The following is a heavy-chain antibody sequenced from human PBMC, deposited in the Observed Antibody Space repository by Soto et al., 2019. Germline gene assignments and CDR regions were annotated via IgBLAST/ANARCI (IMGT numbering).Heavy chain of an antibody. V-gene: IGHV4-39*01. D-gene: IGHD3-10*02. J-gene: IGHJ5*02. Sequence: SETLSLTCTVSGGSISSSSYYWGWIRQPPGKGLEWIGSISYSGSTYYNPSLKSRVTISVDTSKNQFSLKLSSVTAADTAVYYCARLFETMYNNWFDPWGQGTLVTVSS. CDR2: ISYSGST. CDR1: GGSISSSSYY. CDR3: ARLFETMYNNWFDP.